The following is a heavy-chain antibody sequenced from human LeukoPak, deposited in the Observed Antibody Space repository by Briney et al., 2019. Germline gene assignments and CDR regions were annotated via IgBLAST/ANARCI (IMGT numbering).Heavy chain of an antibody. Sequence: SQTLSLTCTVSGGSISSGSYYWSWIRQPAGKGLEWIGRIYTNGSTNYNPSLKSRVTISVDTSKNQFSLKLSSVTAADTAVYYCAREGYCSGASCYPYYYYYYMDVWGKGTTVTVSS. D-gene: IGHD2-15*01. CDR3: AREGYCSGASCYPYYYYYYMDV. CDR2: IYTNGST. V-gene: IGHV4-61*02. CDR1: GGSISSGSYY. J-gene: IGHJ6*03.